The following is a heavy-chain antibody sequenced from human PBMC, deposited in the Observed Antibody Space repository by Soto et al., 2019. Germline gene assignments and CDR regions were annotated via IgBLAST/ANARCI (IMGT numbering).Heavy chain of an antibody. J-gene: IGHJ3*02. V-gene: IGHV3-21*01. CDR1: GFTFSSYS. CDR2: ISSSSSYI. D-gene: IGHD2-15*01. Sequence: EVQLVESGGGLVKPGGSLRLSCAASGFTFSSYSMNWVRQAPGKGLEWVSSISSSSSYIYYADSVKGRFTISRDNAKNSLYLQMNSLRAEDRAVYYCARYLYSTSCFQSGGSCYSNAFDIWGQGTMVTVSS. CDR3: ARYLYSTSCFQSGGSCYSNAFDI.